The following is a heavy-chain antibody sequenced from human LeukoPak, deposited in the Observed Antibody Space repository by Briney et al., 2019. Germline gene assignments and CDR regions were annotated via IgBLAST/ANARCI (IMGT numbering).Heavy chain of an antibody. CDR1: GYSISSGYY. J-gene: IGHJ4*02. CDR3: ARHLVVSSTSSTSEFDY. D-gene: IGHD2-2*01. V-gene: IGHV4-38-2*01. CDR2: IYHSGST. Sequence: SETLSLTCAVSGYSISSGYYWGWIRQPPGKGLEGIGSIYHSGSTYYNPSLKSRVTISVDTSKNQFSLKLSSVTAADTAVYYCARHLVVSSTSSTSEFDYWGQGTLVTVSS.